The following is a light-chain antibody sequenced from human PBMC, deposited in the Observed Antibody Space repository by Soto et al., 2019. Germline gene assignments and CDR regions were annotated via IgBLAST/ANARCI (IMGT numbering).Light chain of an antibody. J-gene: IGKJ4*01. CDR3: QQYNNWPLA. V-gene: IGKV3D-15*01. CDR1: QSVSSN. CDR2: GAS. Sequence: EIVMTQSPATLSVSPGERATLSCRASQSVSSNLAWYQQKPCQAPRLLIYGASTRDTGIPARFSGSGSGTEFTLTISSLQSEDFAEYYCQQYNNWPLAFGGGTKVEIK.